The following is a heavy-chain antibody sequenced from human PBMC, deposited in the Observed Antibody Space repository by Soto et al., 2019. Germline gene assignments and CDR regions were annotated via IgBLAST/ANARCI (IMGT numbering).Heavy chain of an antibody. CDR3: ARCSGGTCYASYAFDI. V-gene: IGHV1-18*01. CDR2: TVANNGYT. CDR1: GYAFTSFG. D-gene: IGHD2-15*01. Sequence: GASLKVSCMASGYAFTSFGISWVRQAPGQGLEWMGWTVANNGYTKYAQNLQGRVTLITDTSTSTAYMELRSLMYDDTAVYYCARCSGGTCYASYAFDIWGQGTMVTVSS. J-gene: IGHJ3*02.